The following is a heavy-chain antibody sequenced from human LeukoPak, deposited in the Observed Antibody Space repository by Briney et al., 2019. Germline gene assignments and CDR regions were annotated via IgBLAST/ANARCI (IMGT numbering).Heavy chain of an antibody. CDR1: GFTFSDYY. CDR3: AKDIRRWLQLVDY. J-gene: IGHJ4*02. Sequence: GGSLRLSCAASGFTFSDYYMSWIRQAPGKGLEWVSYISSSGSTIYYADSVKGRFTISRDNAKNSLYLQMNSLRAEDTALYYCAKDIRRWLQLVDYWGQGTLVTVSS. V-gene: IGHV3-11*01. CDR2: ISSSGSTI. D-gene: IGHD5-24*01.